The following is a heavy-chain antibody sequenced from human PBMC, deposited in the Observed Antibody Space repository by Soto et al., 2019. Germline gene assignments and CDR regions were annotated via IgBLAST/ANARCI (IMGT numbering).Heavy chain of an antibody. CDR1: GGTFSSYA. D-gene: IGHD3-22*01. CDR2: IIPIFGTA. CDR3: ARVGYYDDSSGYYYYFDY. V-gene: IGHV1-69*06. J-gene: IGHJ4*02. Sequence: QVQLVQSGAEVKKPGSSVKVSCKASGGTFSSYAISWVRQAPVQGLEWMGGIIPIFGTANYAQKFQGRVTITADKSTSTAYMELSSLRSEDTAVYYCARVGYYDDSSGYYYYFDYWGQGTLVTVSS.